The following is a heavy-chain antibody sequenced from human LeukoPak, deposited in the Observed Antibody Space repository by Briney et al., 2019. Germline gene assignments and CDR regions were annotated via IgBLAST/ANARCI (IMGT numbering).Heavy chain of an antibody. CDR3: AKRGVVFREIFEIGYHQEAYHYDF. V-gene: IGHV3-23*01. CDR2: ISERGGST. CDR1: GISLSNYG. J-gene: IGHJ4*02. D-gene: IGHD2-8*02. Sequence: GGSLRLSCVVSGISLSNYGMTWVRQAPGKGLEWVSYISERGGSTTYADSVKGRFTISRDTSLNTLYLQLNSLRAEDTAVYFCAKRGVVFREIFEIGYHQEAYHYDFWGQGVLVTVSP.